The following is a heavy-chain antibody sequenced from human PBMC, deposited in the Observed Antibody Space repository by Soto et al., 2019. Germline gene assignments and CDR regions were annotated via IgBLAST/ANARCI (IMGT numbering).Heavy chain of an antibody. CDR1: GGSIRSYY. D-gene: IGHD5-18*01. J-gene: IGHJ4*02. CDR3: ARGAADTAMVDS. Sequence: SETLSLTCTVSGGSIRSYYWTWIRQPPGKGLEWLGYIFYSGSTFYNPSLKSRVTISIHTSRSQFSLQLTSVTAADTAVYYCARGAADTAMVDSWGQGTLVTVSS. V-gene: IGHV4-59*01. CDR2: IFYSGST.